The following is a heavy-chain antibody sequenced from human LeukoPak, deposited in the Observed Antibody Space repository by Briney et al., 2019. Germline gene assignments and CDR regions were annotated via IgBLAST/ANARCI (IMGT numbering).Heavy chain of an antibody. V-gene: IGHV1-2*02. CDR3: ARDEASLPWGVVVVIQAPYDY. CDR1: GFTFTAYY. Sequence: AASVKVSCKASGFTFTAYYLHWVRQAPGQRLEWMGWINPNSGGTNYAQKFQGRVTMTRDTSISTAYMELSRLRSDDTAVYYCARDEASLPWGVVVVIQAPYDYWGQGTLVTVSS. D-gene: IGHD3-22*01. CDR2: INPNSGGT. J-gene: IGHJ4*02.